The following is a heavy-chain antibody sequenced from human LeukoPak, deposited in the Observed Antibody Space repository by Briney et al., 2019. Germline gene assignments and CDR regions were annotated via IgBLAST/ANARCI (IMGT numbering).Heavy chain of an antibody. CDR3: ARGGYCSSTSCSSFDY. D-gene: IGHD2-2*01. V-gene: IGHV4-34*01. CDR1: GGSFSGYY. J-gene: IGHJ4*02. CDR2: INHSGST. Sequence: SETLSLTCAVYGGSFSGYYWSWIRQPPGKGLEWIWEINHSGSTNYNPSLKSRVTISVDTSKNQFSLKLSSVTAADTAVYYCARGGYCSSTSCSSFDYWGQGTLVTVSS.